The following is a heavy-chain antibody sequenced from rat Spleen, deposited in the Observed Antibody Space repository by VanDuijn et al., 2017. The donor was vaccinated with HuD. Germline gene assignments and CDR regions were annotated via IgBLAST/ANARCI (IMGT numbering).Heavy chain of an antibody. V-gene: IGHV5-22*01. CDR3: ARAMYTTDYYYAKGYYVMIA. CDR2: ISYEGTST. J-gene: IGHJ4*01. D-gene: IGHD1-6*01. CDR1: GFTFSEYY. Sequence: EVQLVESGGGLVQPGRSLKLSCAASGFTFSEYYIAWVRQSPKKGLEWVASISYEGTSTYYGDSVKGRFTVSRDHAKSTLYLQMDSLRSEETATYYCARAMYTTDYYYAKGYYVMIAWGQGTSVTVSS.